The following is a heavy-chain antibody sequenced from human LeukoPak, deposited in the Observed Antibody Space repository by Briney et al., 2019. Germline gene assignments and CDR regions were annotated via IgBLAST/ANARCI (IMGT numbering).Heavy chain of an antibody. CDR3: ARGTGTTAYFDY. V-gene: IGHV3-11*06. D-gene: IGHD1-1*01. Sequence: PGGSLRLSCSASGFTFSDYYMSWVRQAPEKGLEWVSYISSSSSYTKYADSVKGRFTISRDNAKNSLYLQVNSLRAEDTAVYYCARGTGTTAYFDYWGQGTLVTVSS. J-gene: IGHJ4*02. CDR1: GFTFSDYY. CDR2: ISSSSSYT.